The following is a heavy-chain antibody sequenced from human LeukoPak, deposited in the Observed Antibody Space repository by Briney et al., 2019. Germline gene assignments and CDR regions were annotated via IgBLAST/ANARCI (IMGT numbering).Heavy chain of an antibody. Sequence: GRSLRLSCAASGFTFSSYAMHWVRQAPGKGLEWVAVISYDGSNKCYADSVKGRFTISRDNSKNTLYLQMNSLRAEDTAVYYCAREGGSWAAYYFDYWGQGTLVTVSS. J-gene: IGHJ4*02. CDR1: GFTFSSYA. CDR2: ISYDGSNK. V-gene: IGHV3-30-3*01. D-gene: IGHD1-26*01. CDR3: AREGGSWAAYYFDY.